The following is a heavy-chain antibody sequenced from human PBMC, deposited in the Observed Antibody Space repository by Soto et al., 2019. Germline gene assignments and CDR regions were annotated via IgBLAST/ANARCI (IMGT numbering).Heavy chain of an antibody. CDR3: AGRWGTTFDH. Sequence: QVQLQESGPGLVKPSETLSLTCTVSGGSISSYYWSWIRQPPGKGLEWIGYIYYSGSTNYNPSLKSRVTLSVDTSKNQFSLELSSVTAAGTAVYYCAGRWGTTFDHWGPGTLVTVSS. CDR1: GGSISSYY. CDR2: IYYSGST. J-gene: IGHJ4*02. D-gene: IGHD3-16*01. V-gene: IGHV4-59*08.